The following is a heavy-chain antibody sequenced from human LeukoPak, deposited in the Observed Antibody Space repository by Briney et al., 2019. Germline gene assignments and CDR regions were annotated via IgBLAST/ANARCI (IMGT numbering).Heavy chain of an antibody. CDR2: IYDNGRF. V-gene: IGHV4-59*01. J-gene: IGHJ4*02. CDR1: GGSISGYY. CDR3: ARTGDSSGYAYYFDY. D-gene: IGHD3-22*01. Sequence: SETLSLTCTVSGGSISGYYWSWIRQPPGKGLEWIGYIYDNGRFNYNPSLKGRVTISIDTSKNRFSLRLRSVTAADTAVYYCARTGDSSGYAYYFDYWGQGTLVTVSS.